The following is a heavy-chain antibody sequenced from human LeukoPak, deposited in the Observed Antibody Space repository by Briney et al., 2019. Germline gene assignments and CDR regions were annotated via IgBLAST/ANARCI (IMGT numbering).Heavy chain of an antibody. J-gene: IGHJ4*02. Sequence: SETLSLTCTVSGGSISSSSYYWGWIRQPPGKGLEWIGSIYYSGSTYYNPSLKSRVTISVDTSKNQFSLKLSSVTAADTAVYYCARLGQGDSSGYWGQGTLVTVSS. CDR3: ARLGQGDSSGY. CDR1: GGSISSSSYY. CDR2: IYYSGST. D-gene: IGHD3-22*01. V-gene: IGHV4-39*01.